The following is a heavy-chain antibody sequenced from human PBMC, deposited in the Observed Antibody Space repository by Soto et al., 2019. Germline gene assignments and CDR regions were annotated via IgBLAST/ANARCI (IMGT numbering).Heavy chain of an antibody. CDR1: GFIFSSYS. CDR2: ILYDGNNK. D-gene: IGHD6-19*01. CDR3: ARDGNRSPTLGRVSAVATLVDSYFDL. J-gene: IGHJ2*01. V-gene: IGHV3-30-3*01. Sequence: LRLSCAASGFIFSSYSMHWVRQAPGKGLEWVAVILYDGNNKYYADSVKGRFTISIDNFKNTLYLQMNSLRSEDTAVYYCARDGNRSPTLGRVSAVATLVDSYFDLWGRDTLVTVSS.